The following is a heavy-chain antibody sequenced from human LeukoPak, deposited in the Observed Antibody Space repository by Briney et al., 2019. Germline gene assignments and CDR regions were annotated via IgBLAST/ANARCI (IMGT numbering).Heavy chain of an antibody. D-gene: IGHD5-12*01. Sequence: GGSLRLSCAASGFTFSSYEMNWVRQAPGKGLEWVSYISSSGSTVYYADSVKGRFTISRDNAKNSLYLQMNSLRAEDTAVYYCESGIQWRLHPWGAFDIWGQGTMVTVYS. CDR3: ESGIQWRLHPWGAFDI. CDR2: ISSSGSTV. V-gene: IGHV3-48*03. CDR1: GFTFSSYE. J-gene: IGHJ3*02.